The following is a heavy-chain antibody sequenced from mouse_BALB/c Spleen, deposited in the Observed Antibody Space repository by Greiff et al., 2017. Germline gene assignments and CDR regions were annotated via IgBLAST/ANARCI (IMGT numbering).Heavy chain of an antibody. CDR2: ISTYSGNT. D-gene: IGHD1-1*01. CDR3: ARSGHITTVVVPGFAY. V-gene: IGHV1-67*01. Sequence: VKLMESGPELVRPGVSVKISCKGSGYTFTDYAMHWVKQSHAKSLEWIGVISTYSGNTNYNQKFKGKATMTVDKSSSTAYMELPRLTSEDSAIYYCARSGHITTVVVPGFAYWGQGTLVTVSA. J-gene: IGHJ3*01. CDR1: GYTFTDYA.